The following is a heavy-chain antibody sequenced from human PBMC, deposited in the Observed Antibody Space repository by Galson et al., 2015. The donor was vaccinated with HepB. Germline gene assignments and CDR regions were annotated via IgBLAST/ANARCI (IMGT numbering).Heavy chain of an antibody. CDR1: GFTFSNSG. Sequence: SLRLSCAASGFTFSNSGMHWVRQAPGKGLEWVAVISDDGSNKYYADSAKGRFTISRDNSKNTLFLQMNSLRAEDTALYYCVKDTGRGYGGVLYGMDVWGQGTTVTVSS. D-gene: IGHD5-18*01. V-gene: IGHV3-30*18. CDR3: VKDTGRGYGGVLYGMDV. CDR2: ISDDGSNK. J-gene: IGHJ6*02.